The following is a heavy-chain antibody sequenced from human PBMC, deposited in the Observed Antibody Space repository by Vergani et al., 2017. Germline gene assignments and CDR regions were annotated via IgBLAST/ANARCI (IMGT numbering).Heavy chain of an antibody. J-gene: IGHJ6*03. CDR3: ARERVNYMDV. Sequence: QVQLQESGPGLVKSSETLSLTCTISGGSISAFYWSWIRLAPGKGLEWIGYIDYTGKTRYYVALNSRPTLTVDTAQNQFSLRLSSVTSADTALYFCARERVNYMDVWGKGTTVIVSS. D-gene: IGHD3-3*01. CDR2: IDYTGKT. V-gene: IGHV4-59*01. CDR1: GGSISAFY.